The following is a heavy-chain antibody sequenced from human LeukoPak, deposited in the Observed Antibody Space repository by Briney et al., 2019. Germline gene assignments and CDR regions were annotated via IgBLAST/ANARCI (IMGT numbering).Heavy chain of an antibody. CDR1: GFTFSSYE. CDR2: ISYDGSNK. J-gene: IGHJ4*02. V-gene: IGHV3-30*04. D-gene: IGHD3-3*01. Sequence: GGSLRVSCAASGFTFSSYEMNWVRQAPGKGLEWVAVISYDGSNKYYADSVKGRFTISRDNSKNTLYLQMNSLRAEDTAVYYCARVIDYDFWSGFSYWGQGTLVTVSS. CDR3: ARVIDYDFWSGFSY.